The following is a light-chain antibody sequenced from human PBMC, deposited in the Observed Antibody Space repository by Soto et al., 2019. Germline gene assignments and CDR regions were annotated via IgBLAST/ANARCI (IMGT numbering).Light chain of an antibody. CDR2: EVY. CDR1: SSDVGYYNY. CDR3: SSHAGYNNFYV. Sequence: QSVLTQPPAASGSPGQSVTISCTGTSSDVGYYNYVSWFQQHPGKGHKLIIYEVYKRPSGVPDRFSGSKSGNTASLTVSGLQAEDEADYYCSSHAGYNNFYVFGTGTKVTVL. V-gene: IGLV2-8*01. J-gene: IGLJ1*01.